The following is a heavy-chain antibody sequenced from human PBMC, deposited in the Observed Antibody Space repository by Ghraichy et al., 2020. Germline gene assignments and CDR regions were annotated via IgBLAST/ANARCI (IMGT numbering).Heavy chain of an antibody. J-gene: IGHJ4*02. CDR1: GGSFSGYY. CDR3: ARGGLGQQLGY. Sequence: SETLSLTCAVYGGSFSGYYWSWIRQPPGKGLEWIGEINHSGSTNYNPSLKSRVTISVDTSKNQFSLKLSSVTAADTAVYYCARGGLGQQLGYWGQGTLVTVSS. V-gene: IGHV4-34*01. D-gene: IGHD6-13*01. CDR2: INHSGST.